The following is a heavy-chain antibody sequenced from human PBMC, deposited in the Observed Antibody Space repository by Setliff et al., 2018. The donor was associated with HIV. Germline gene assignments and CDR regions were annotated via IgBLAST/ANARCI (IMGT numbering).Heavy chain of an antibody. V-gene: IGHV2-70*11. J-gene: IGHJ2*01. CDR3: ARTPLPGPHWYFDL. CDR2: LGWDDDK. D-gene: IGHD3-16*02. CDR1: GVSLSTGGMC. Sequence: SGPTLVNPTQTLTLTCTFSGVSLSTGGMCVNWIRQPPGKALEWLARLGWDDDKYYTTSLQTRLTISKDTSKNQVVLTMTNMDPVDTATYYCARTPLPGPHWYFDLWGRGTLVTVSS.